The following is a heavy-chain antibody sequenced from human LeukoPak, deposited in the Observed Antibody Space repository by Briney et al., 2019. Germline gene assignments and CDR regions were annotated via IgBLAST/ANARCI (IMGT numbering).Heavy chain of an antibody. D-gene: IGHD2-15*01. CDR3: ANNPKLLADAFDI. Sequence: GGSLRLSCAASGFTFSDYYMSWIRQAPGKGLEWVSYISSSGSTIYYADSVKGRFTISRGNAKNSLYLQMNSLRAEDTAVYYCANNPKLLADAFDIWGQGTMVTVSS. CDR2: ISSSGSTI. CDR1: GFTFSDYY. J-gene: IGHJ3*02. V-gene: IGHV3-11*01.